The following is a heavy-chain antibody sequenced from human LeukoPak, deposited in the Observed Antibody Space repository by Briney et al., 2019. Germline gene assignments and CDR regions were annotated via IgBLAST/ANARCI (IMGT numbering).Heavy chain of an antibody. Sequence: ASVKVSCKASGYTFTSYAMHWVRQAPGQGLEWMGWINAGNGNTRYLREFQGRSIITRDTSASTAYMELSSLRSEDMAVYYCAREDLGYYYYYYMDVWGKGTTVTVSS. CDR1: GYTFTSYA. V-gene: IGHV1-3*03. CDR3: AREDLGYYYYYYMDV. CDR2: INAGNGNT. J-gene: IGHJ6*03.